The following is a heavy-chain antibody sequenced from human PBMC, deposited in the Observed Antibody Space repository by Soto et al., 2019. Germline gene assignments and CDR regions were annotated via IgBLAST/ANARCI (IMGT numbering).Heavy chain of an antibody. Sequence: QVQLQQWGAGLLQPSETLSLTCAVYGGSFSGYYWSWIRQPPGKGLEWIGEINHSGSTNYNPSLKSRVTISVDTAKNQVPLQLSAVNAADTAVYYGARRPSYYEFWSGYLVFDYWGQGTLVTVSS. CDR2: INHSGST. CDR1: GGSFSGYY. D-gene: IGHD3-3*01. J-gene: IGHJ4*02. CDR3: ARRPSYYEFWSGYLVFDY. V-gene: IGHV4-34*01.